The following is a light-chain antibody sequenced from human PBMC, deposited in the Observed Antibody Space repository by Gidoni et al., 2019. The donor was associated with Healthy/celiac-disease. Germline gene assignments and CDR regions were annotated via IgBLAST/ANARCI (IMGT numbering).Light chain of an antibody. CDR2: DAS. CDR1: QSVSSY. Sequence: EILLTQSPATLSLSPGERATLSCRASQSVSSYLAWYQQKPGQAPRLLIYDASNRATGIPDRFSGSGSGTDFTLTISSLEPEDFAVYYCQQRSTFXPXTKVXIK. CDR3: QQRST. V-gene: IGKV3-11*01. J-gene: IGKJ3*01.